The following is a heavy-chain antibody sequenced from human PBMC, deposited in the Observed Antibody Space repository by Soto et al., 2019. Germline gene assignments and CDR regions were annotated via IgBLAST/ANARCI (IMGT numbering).Heavy chain of an antibody. D-gene: IGHD3-10*01. V-gene: IGHV3-21*01. CDR1: GFTFSSYS. CDR3: ARDADAYGSGNVWLY. CDR2: ISSSSNYI. Sequence: GGSLRLSCAASGFTFSSYSMNWVRQAPGKGLEWVSSISSSSNYIYYADSVKGRFTISRDNAKNSLYLQMNSLRAEDTAVYYCARDADAYGSGNVWLYWGQGTLVTVSS. J-gene: IGHJ4*02.